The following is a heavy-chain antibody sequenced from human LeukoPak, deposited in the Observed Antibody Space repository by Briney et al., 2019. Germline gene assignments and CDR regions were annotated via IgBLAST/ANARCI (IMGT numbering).Heavy chain of an antibody. CDR2: ISGSGGST. CDR3: AKVPTYYYDGSGYPDQILWFDY. Sequence: GGSLRLSCAASGFTFSSYAMSWVRQAPGKGLEWVSAISGSGGSTYYADSVKGRFTISRDNSKNTLYLQMNSLRAEDTAVYYCAKVPTYYYDGSGYPDQILWFDYWGQGTLVTVSS. V-gene: IGHV3-23*01. CDR1: GFTFSSYA. J-gene: IGHJ4*02. D-gene: IGHD3-22*01.